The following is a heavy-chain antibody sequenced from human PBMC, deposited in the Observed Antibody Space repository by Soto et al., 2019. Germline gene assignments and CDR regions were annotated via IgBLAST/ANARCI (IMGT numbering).Heavy chain of an antibody. CDR1: WGTFSSYG. D-gene: IGHD3-16*01. Sequence: WVPLRLSWGAAWGTFSSYGRHWVRQAPGKGLEWVAVISYDGSNKYYADSVKGRFTISRDNSKTTLYLQVNSLRAEDTAVYYCAKDPSSFMTTFGGCQDWGQGTLVTV. CDR3: AKDPSSFMTTFGGCQD. J-gene: IGHJ4*02. CDR2: ISYDGSNK. V-gene: IGHV3-30*18.